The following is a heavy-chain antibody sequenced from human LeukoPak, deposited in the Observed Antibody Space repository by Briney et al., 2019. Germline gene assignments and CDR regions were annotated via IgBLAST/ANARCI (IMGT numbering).Heavy chain of an antibody. Sequence: GGSLRLSCAASGFILSSQWISSVRQAPGKGLEWVPNIKQDGREKYYVASVKGRFTISRDNAKNSLYLQMNSLRAEDTAVYYCAREDTAMGYYYFYGMDVWGKGTAVTVSS. CDR2: IKQDGREK. CDR1: GFILSSQW. J-gene: IGHJ6*04. D-gene: IGHD5-18*01. V-gene: IGHV3-7*03. CDR3: AREDTAMGYYYFYGMDV.